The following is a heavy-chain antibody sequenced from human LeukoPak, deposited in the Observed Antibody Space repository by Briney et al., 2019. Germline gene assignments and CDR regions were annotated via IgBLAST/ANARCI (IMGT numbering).Heavy chain of an antibody. CDR1: GFTFSSYS. Sequence: GGSLRLSCAASGFTFSSYSMNWVRQAPGKGLEWVASIKPDGSQKDYVDSVKVRFTISRDNGKNSLYLQLNSLSAEDTAVYYCATDRGFASFDYWGQGTLVTVSS. D-gene: IGHD3-3*01. CDR2: IKPDGSQK. V-gene: IGHV3-7*01. CDR3: ATDRGFASFDY. J-gene: IGHJ4*02.